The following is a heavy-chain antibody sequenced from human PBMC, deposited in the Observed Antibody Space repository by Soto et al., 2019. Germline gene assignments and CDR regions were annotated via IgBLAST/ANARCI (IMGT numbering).Heavy chain of an antibody. V-gene: IGHV1-2*02. Sequence: ASVKVSCKASGYTFTGYYMRWVRQAPGQGLEWMGWINPNSGGTNYAQKFQGRVTMTRDTSISTAYMELSRLRSDDTAVYYCARGHYDFWSGYSSDYWGQGTLVTVSS. CDR2: INPNSGGT. J-gene: IGHJ4*02. CDR1: GYTFTGYY. D-gene: IGHD3-3*01. CDR3: ARGHYDFWSGYSSDY.